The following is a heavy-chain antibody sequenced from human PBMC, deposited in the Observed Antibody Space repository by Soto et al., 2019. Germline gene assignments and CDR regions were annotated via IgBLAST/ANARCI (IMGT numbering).Heavy chain of an antibody. V-gene: IGHV1-69*13. CDR1: GGTFSSYA. CDR2: IIPIFGTA. CDR3: AREFYGDYVSVRFDP. J-gene: IGHJ5*02. D-gene: IGHD4-17*01. Sequence: SVKVSCKASGGTFSSYAISWVRQAPGQGLEWMGGIIPIFGTANYAQKFQGRVTITADESTSTAYMELSSLRSEDTAVYYCAREFYGDYVSVRFDPWGQGTLVTVSS.